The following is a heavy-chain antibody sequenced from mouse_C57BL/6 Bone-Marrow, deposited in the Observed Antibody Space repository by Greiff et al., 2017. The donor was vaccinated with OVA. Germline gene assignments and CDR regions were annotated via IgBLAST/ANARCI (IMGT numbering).Heavy chain of an antibody. CDR3: ARSVVVDYFDY. D-gene: IGHD1-1*02. J-gene: IGHJ2*01. V-gene: IGHV1-42*01. CDR1: GYSFTGYY. Sequence: VQLQQSGPELVKPGASVKISCKASGYSFTGYYMNWVKQSPEKSLEWIGEINPSTGGTTYNQKFKAKATLTVDKSSSTAYMQLKSLTSEDSAVYYCARSVVVDYFDYWGQGTTLTVSS. CDR2: INPSTGGT.